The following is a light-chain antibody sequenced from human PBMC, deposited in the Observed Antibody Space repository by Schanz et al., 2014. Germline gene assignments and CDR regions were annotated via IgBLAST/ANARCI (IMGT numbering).Light chain of an antibody. CDR3: CSLSADSTWV. Sequence: QSVLTQPPSVSGAPGQRVTISCTGSSSNLGAGYVVSWYQHLPGTTPKLLIYDNTNRPSGVPDRFSGSKSGTSASLAITGLQAEDEADYHCCSLSADSTWVFGGGTKLTVL. CDR1: SSNLGAGYV. CDR2: DNT. V-gene: IGLV1-40*01. J-gene: IGLJ3*02.